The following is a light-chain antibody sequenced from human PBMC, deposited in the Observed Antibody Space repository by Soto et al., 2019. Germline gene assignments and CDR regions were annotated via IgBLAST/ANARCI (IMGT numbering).Light chain of an antibody. J-gene: IGKJ4*01. CDR2: AAS. V-gene: IGKV1-39*01. Sequence: DIQMTQSPSSLSASVGDRVTITCRASQSISNYLNWYQQKPGKAPKLLIYAASSLQSGVPSRFSGSGSGTDFTLTISSLQPEDFATYYCAQTYTTPLTFGGGTKVEIK. CDR1: QSISNY. CDR3: AQTYTTPLT.